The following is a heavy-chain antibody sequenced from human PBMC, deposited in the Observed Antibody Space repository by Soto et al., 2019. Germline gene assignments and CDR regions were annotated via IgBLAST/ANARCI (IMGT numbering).Heavy chain of an antibody. Sequence: SETLSLTCTVSGGSISSGGYYWSWIRQHPGKGLEWIGYIYYSGSTYYNPSLKSRVTISVDTSKNQFSLKLSSVTAADTAVYYCARRPDILTGYYWNWFDPWGQGTLVTSPQ. CDR1: GGSISSGGYY. CDR2: IYYSGST. D-gene: IGHD3-9*01. J-gene: IGHJ5*02. CDR3: ARRPDILTGYYWNWFDP. V-gene: IGHV4-31*03.